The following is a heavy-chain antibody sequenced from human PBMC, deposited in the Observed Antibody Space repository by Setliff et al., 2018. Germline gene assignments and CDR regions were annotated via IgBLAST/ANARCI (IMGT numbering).Heavy chain of an antibody. J-gene: IGHJ6*03. CDR2: INTNTGNP. CDR1: GYTFNSYA. V-gene: IGHV7-4-1*02. Sequence: ASVKVSCKASGYTFNSYAMNWVRQAPGQGLEWMGWINTNTGNPTYAQGFTGRFVFSLDTSVSTAYLQISSLKAEDTDVYYCARGGDIITIFGVITPDYYYYMDVWGTGTTVTVSS. D-gene: IGHD3-3*01. CDR3: ARGGDIITIFGVITPDYYYYMDV.